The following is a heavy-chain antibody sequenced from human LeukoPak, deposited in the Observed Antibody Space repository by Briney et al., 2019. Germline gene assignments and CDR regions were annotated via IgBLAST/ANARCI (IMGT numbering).Heavy chain of an antibody. V-gene: IGHV3-23*01. J-gene: IGHJ6*02. CDR1: GFTFSSYA. D-gene: IGHD3-3*01. Sequence: GGSLRLSCAASGFTFSSYAMSWVRQAPGKGLEWVSAISGSGGSTYYADSVKGRFTISRDNSKNTLYLQMNSLRAEDTAVYYCARDKRDYDFWSGYFYYYYGMDVWGQGTTVTVSS. CDR2: ISGSGGST. CDR3: ARDKRDYDFWSGYFYYYYGMDV.